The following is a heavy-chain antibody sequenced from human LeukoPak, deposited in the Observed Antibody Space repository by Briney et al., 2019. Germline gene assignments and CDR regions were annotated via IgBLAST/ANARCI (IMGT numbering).Heavy chain of an antibody. J-gene: IGHJ4*02. CDR1: GYTFTGYY. CDR2: INPNSGGT. CDR3: ARDDYGDYEHY. Sequence: RASVKVSCKASGYTFTGYYMHWVRQAPGQGLEWMGWINPNSGGTNYAQKFQGRVTMTRDTSISTAYMELRSLRSDDTAVYYCARDDYGDYEHYWGQGTLVTVSS. D-gene: IGHD4-17*01. V-gene: IGHV1-2*02.